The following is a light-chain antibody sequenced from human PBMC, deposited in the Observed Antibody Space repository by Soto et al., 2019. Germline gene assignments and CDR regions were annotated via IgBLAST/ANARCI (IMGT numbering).Light chain of an antibody. Sequence: QSVLTQPASVSGSPGQSITISCTGTSSEVGGYNYVSWYQQHPGKAPKLMIYDVSNRPSGVSNRFSGSKSGNTASLTISGLQADDDADYYCSSYTSSSTYVFGPGTKVTV. CDR3: SSYTSSSTYV. CDR1: SSEVGGYNY. V-gene: IGLV2-14*01. J-gene: IGLJ1*01. CDR2: DVS.